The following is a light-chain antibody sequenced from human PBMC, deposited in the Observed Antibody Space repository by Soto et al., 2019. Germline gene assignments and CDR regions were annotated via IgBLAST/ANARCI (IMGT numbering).Light chain of an antibody. V-gene: IGKV1-5*01. Sequence: DIQMTQSPSTLSASVGDRVTITCRASQSFSTWLAWYQQKPGKAPKLLIYDASSLESGVPSRFSGSGSGTEFALTISSLQPDDFATYYCQQYYSYPLTFGGGTTVEIK. CDR2: DAS. CDR1: QSFSTW. CDR3: QQYYSYPLT. J-gene: IGKJ4*01.